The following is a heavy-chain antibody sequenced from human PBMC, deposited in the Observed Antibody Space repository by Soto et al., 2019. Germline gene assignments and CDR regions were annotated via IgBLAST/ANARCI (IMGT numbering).Heavy chain of an antibody. D-gene: IGHD3-22*01. Sequence: GGSLRLSCAASGFTFSNAWMSWVRQAPGKGLEWVGRIKSKTDGGTTDYAAPVKGRFTISRDDSKNTLYLQMNSLKTEDTAVYYCPTDLPADYYDSPVYYYGMDVWGQGTTVTVSS. V-gene: IGHV3-15*01. CDR3: PTDLPADYYDSPVYYYGMDV. CDR1: GFTFSNAW. J-gene: IGHJ6*02. CDR2: IKSKTDGGTT.